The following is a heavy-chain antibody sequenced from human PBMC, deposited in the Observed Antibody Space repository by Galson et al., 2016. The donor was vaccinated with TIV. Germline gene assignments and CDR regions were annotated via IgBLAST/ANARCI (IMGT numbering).Heavy chain of an antibody. V-gene: IGHV3-74*01. J-gene: IGHJ4*02. CDR2: INSDGSSI. CDR1: GFTFTNYW. CDR3: TRVPFDYYDTSGYSYYFDY. Sequence: SLRLPCAASGFTFTNYWMEWVRQVPGKGLVWVSRINSDGSSIRYADSVKGRFTISRDNAENTLYLQMNSLRAEDTAVYYCTRVPFDYYDTSGYSYYFDYWGQGTLVSVSS. D-gene: IGHD3-22*01.